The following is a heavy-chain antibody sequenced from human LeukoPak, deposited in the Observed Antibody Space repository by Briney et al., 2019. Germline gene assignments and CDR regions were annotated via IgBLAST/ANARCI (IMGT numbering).Heavy chain of an antibody. Sequence: PGASLRLSCAASGFTFSRYGMHWVRQAPGKGLEWVAVISYGGGNKNYADSVKGRFTISRDNSKNTLYLQMNSLRPEDAAVYYCAKERATETRRLDYWGQGTLVTVSS. V-gene: IGHV3-30*18. CDR1: GFTFSRYG. CDR3: AKERATETRRLDY. CDR2: ISYGGGNK. J-gene: IGHJ4*02.